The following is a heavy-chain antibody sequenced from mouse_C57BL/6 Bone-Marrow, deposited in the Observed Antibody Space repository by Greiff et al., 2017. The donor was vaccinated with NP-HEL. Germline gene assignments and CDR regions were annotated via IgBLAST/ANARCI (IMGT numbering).Heavy chain of an antibody. CDR1: GFNIKDDY. V-gene: IGHV14-4*01. D-gene: IGHD2-1*01. CDR2: IDPENGDT. J-gene: IGHJ3*01. Sequence: VQLQQSGAELVRPGASVKLSCTASGFNIKDDYMHWVKQRPEQGLEWIGWIDPENGDTEYASKFQGKATITEDTSSNTAYLQLSSLTSEDTAVYYCTRYGNYLPWFAYWGQGTLVTVSA. CDR3: TRYGNYLPWFAY.